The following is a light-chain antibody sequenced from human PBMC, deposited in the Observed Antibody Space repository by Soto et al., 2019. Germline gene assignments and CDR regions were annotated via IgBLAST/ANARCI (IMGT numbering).Light chain of an antibody. J-gene: IGKJ5*01. V-gene: IGKV3-11*01. CDR2: DAS. CDR3: QQRSNWPPIT. Sequence: EVVLTQSPGTLSLSPGDRASLSCRASQNLSRYFLAWYQHKPGQAPRLLIYDASNRATGIPARFSGSGSGTDFTLTISSLEPEDFAVYYCQQRSNWPPITFGQGTRLEIK. CDR1: QNLSRY.